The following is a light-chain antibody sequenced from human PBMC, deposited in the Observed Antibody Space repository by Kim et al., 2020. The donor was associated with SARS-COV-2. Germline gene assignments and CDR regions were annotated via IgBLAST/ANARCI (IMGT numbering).Light chain of an antibody. CDR3: QQRVVWPPLT. CDR2: DAS. V-gene: IGKV3-11*01. CDR1: QSVSSY. Sequence: SAGERAPLSCRASQSVSSYLAWYQQKPGQAPRLLIYDASNRATDIPARFSGSGSGTDFTLTISSLEPEDFAVYYCQQRVVWPPLTFGGGTKVEIK. J-gene: IGKJ4*01.